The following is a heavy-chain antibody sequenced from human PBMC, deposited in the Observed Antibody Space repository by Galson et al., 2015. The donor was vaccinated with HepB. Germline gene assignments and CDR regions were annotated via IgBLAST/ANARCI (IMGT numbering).Heavy chain of an antibody. D-gene: IGHD6-25*01. CDR3: VRGTAAAGDS. CDR1: GFTFSDYW. Sequence: SLRLSCAASGFTFSDYWMHWVRQPPGKGLEWVSRITSDGSSKSHADPVKGRITILRDNAKNTLYLQMNSLRAEDTAVYYCVRGTAAAGDSWGQGTLVTVSS. J-gene: IGHJ4*02. V-gene: IGHV3-74*01. CDR2: ITSDGSSK.